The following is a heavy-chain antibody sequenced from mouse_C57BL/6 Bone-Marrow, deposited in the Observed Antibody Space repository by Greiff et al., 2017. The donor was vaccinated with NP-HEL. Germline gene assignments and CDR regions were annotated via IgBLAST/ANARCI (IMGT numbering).Heavy chain of an antibody. CDR3: ARLRPFAY. J-gene: IGHJ3*01. V-gene: IGHV5-6*01. CDR1: GFTFSSYG. CDR2: ISSGGSYT. Sequence: DVQLVESGGDLVKPGGSLKLSCAASGFTFSSYGMSWVRQTPDKRLEWVATISSGGSYTYYPDRVKGRFSISTDNATNTLYLQISSLKSEDTAMYYCARLRPFAYWGQGTLVTVSA. D-gene: IGHD3-2*02.